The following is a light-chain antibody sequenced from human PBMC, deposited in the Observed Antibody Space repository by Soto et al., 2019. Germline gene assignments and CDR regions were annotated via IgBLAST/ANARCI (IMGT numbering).Light chain of an antibody. CDR3: QQYGSSPGT. CDR1: QTIRSNY. V-gene: IGKV3-20*01. Sequence: ETVLTQSPGTLSLSPGERATLSCRASQTIRSNYLAWYRQTPGQAPRLLIYGASNRATGIADRFSGSGSGTDFTLTISRLEPEDFAVYYCQQYGSSPGTFGQGTKVEIK. J-gene: IGKJ1*01. CDR2: GAS.